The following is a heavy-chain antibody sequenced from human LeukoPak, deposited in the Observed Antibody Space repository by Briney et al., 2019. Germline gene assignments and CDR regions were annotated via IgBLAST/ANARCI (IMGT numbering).Heavy chain of an antibody. D-gene: IGHD6-19*01. CDR3: ANSGPVQPLDY. CDR1: GFTFSSYS. CDR2: ISSSSSYI. V-gene: IGHV3-21*04. Sequence: SGGSLRLSCAASGFTFSSYSMNWVRQAPGKGLEWVSSISSSSSYIYYADSVKGRFTISRDNSKNTLYLQMNSLRAEDTAVYYCANSGPVQPLDYWGQGTLVTVSS. J-gene: IGHJ4*02.